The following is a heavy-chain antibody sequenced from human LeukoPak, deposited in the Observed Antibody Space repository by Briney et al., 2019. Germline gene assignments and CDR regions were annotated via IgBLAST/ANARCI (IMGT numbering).Heavy chain of an antibody. D-gene: IGHD4-17*01. CDR2: IYCSGST. J-gene: IGHJ4*02. V-gene: IGHV4-61*08. CDR3: ARVGTTGYYFDY. Sequence: SETLSLTCTVSGGSISSGDYYWSWIRQPPGKGLEWIGYIYCSGSTNYNPSLKSRVTISVDTSKNQFSLKLSSVTAADTAVYYCARVGTTGYYFDYWGQGTLVTVSS. CDR1: GGSISSGDYY.